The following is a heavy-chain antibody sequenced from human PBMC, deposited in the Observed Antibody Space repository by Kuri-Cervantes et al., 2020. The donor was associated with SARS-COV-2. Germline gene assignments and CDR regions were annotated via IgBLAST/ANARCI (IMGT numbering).Heavy chain of an antibody. CDR3: ARDLGDWGSSWFFAFDI. Sequence: GGSLRLSCAASGFTFSSYAMNWVRQAPGKGLEWVSYISSSSSPIYFADSVKGRFTISRDNAKKSLFLHMNSLRAEDTAVYYCARDLGDWGSSWFFAFDIWGQGTRVTVSS. V-gene: IGHV3-48*01. CDR1: GFTFSSYA. CDR2: ISSSSSPI. D-gene: IGHD6-13*01. J-gene: IGHJ3*02.